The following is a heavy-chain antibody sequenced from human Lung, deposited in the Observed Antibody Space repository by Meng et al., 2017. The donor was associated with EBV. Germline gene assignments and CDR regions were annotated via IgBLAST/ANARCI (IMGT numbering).Heavy chain of an antibody. CDR1: AYTFSRYR. CDR3: ARDPDSAVCENCSS. CDR2: INTDTGNP. D-gene: IGHD6-13*01. V-gene: IGHV7-4-1*02. Sequence: HVQLVQAGAELKKPGAGVKVACEASAYTFSRYRIHWLRQAPGQGLEWKGWINTDTGNPTDAQGFTGRFVFSLDTSVRTAYLQISSLKAEDTAVYDCARDPDSAVCENCSSWGQGTLVTVSS. J-gene: IGHJ4*02.